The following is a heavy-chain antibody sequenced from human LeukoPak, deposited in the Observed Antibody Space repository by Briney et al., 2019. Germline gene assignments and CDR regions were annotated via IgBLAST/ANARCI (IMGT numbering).Heavy chain of an antibody. CDR2: IDPNSGGT. D-gene: IGHD2-2*02. J-gene: IGHJ4*02. V-gene: IGHV1-2*02. Sequence: ASVKVSCKTSGYTFTGYYLHWVRQAPGQGLEWMGRIDPNSGGTNYAQKFQGRVTVTRDTSTSTVYMEMSGLRSDDTAVYYCARVPGPYTTSRFDYWGQGTLVTVSS. CDR1: GYTFTGYY. CDR3: ARVPGPYTTSRFDY.